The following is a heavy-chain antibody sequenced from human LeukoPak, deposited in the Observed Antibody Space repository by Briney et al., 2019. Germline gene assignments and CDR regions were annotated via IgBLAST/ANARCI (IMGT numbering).Heavy chain of an antibody. V-gene: IGHV3-30*03. D-gene: IGHD3-16*01. J-gene: IGHJ6*02. Sequence: GGSLRLSCAASGFTFSSYGMHWVRQAPGKGLEWVAVISYDGSNKYYADSVKGRFTISRDNSKNTLYLQMNSLRAEDTAVYYCATSWGPDTSAFRWGRDGMDVWGQGTTVIVS. CDR3: ATSWGPDTSAFRWGRDGMDV. CDR2: ISYDGSNK. CDR1: GFTFSSYG.